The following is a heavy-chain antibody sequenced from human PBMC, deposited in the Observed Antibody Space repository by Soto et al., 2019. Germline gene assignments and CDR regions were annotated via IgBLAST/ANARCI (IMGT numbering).Heavy chain of an antibody. CDR2: INPNSGGT. CDR1: GYTFTGYY. CDR3: AGGGVAGITMVRGVIPGYFDF. D-gene: IGHD3-10*01. J-gene: IGHJ2*01. Sequence: GASVKVSCKASGYTFTGYYMHWVRQAPGQGLEWMGWINPNSGGTNHAQKFQGWVTMTRDTSISTAYMELSRLRSDDTAVYSCAGGGVAGITMVRGVIPGYFDFWGRGTLVTVSS. V-gene: IGHV1-2*04.